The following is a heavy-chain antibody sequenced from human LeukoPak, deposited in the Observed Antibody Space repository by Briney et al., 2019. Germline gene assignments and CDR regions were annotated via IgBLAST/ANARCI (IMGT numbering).Heavy chain of an antibody. Sequence: GGSLRLSCAASGFTFGSYAMSWVRQAPGQGLEWVSSISPNSSFKYYADSAKGRFTISRDDAKSSLFLQMNSLRVEDSAVYYCVSQGRDWGQGTLVTVSS. CDR2: ISPNSSFK. J-gene: IGHJ4*02. CDR1: GFTFGSYA. V-gene: IGHV3-21*01. CDR3: VSQGRD.